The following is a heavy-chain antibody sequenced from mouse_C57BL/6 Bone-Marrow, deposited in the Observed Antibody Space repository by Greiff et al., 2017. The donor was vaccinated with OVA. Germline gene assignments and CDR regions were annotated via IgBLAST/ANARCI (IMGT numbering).Heavy chain of an antibody. CDR3: ATYYRDV. D-gene: IGHD2-10*01. J-gene: IGHJ1*03. CDR2: IDPSDSYT. CDR1: GYTFTSYW. V-gene: IGHV1-69*01. Sequence: VQLQQPGAELVMPGASVKLSCKASGYTFTSYWMHWVKQRPGQGLEWIGEIDPSDSYTNYNQKFKGKSTLTVDKSSSTAYMQLSSLTSEDSAVYYCATYYRDVGGTGTTATVSS.